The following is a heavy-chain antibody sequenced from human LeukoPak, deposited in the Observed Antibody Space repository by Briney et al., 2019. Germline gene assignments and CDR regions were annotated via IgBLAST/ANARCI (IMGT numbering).Heavy chain of an antibody. CDR3: AKDNDSSGYYTTNAFDI. Sequence: GGSLRLPCAASGFTFSSYGMHCVRQAPGKVLECVAVIWYDGSNKYYADSVKGRFTISRDNSKNTLYLQMNSLRAEDTAVYYCAKDNDSSGYYTTNAFDIWGQGTMVTVSS. V-gene: IGHV3-33*06. J-gene: IGHJ3*02. D-gene: IGHD3-22*01. CDR1: GFTFSSYG. CDR2: IWYDGSNK.